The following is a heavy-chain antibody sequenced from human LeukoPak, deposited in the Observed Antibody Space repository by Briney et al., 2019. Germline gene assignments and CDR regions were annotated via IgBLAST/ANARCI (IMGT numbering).Heavy chain of an antibody. CDR3: AREWFDTNLDY. Sequence: PGRSLRLSCAASGFTFSSYGMHWVRQAPGKGLEWVAVIWYDGSNKYYADSVKGRFTIFRDNSKNTLYLQMNSLRAEDTAVYYCAREWFDTNLDYWGQGTLVTVSS. CDR2: IWYDGSNK. V-gene: IGHV3-33*01. J-gene: IGHJ4*02. CDR1: GFTFSSYG. D-gene: IGHD3-10*01.